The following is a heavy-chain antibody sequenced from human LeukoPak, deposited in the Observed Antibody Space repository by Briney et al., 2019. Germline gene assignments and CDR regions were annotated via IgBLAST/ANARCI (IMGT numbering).Heavy chain of an antibody. CDR3: AKGVGVAWYPYYFDY. CDR2: IYHSGST. V-gene: IGHV4-30-2*01. D-gene: IGHD6-19*01. CDR1: GGSISSGCYS. J-gene: IGHJ4*02. Sequence: SETLSLTCAVSGGSISSGCYSWCWLRQPPGRGLGLVGYIYHSGSTYYHPSLKSRVTISVDRSKNQFSLKLSAVTAADTAVYYCAKGVGVAWYPYYFDYWGQGTLVTVPS.